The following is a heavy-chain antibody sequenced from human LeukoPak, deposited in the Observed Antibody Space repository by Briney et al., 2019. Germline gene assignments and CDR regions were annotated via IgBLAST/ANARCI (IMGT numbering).Heavy chain of an antibody. CDR3: ARGLSLEWEPSDY. V-gene: IGHV1-8*01. CDR1: GYTFTSYY. D-gene: IGHD1-26*01. Sequence: GASGKVSCKACGYTFTSYYMNWVRQATGQGLEWMGWMNPNSGNTGYAQKFQGRVTMTRNTSISTAYMELSSLRSEDTAVYYCARGLSLEWEPSDYWGQGTLVTVSS. CDR2: MNPNSGNT. J-gene: IGHJ4*02.